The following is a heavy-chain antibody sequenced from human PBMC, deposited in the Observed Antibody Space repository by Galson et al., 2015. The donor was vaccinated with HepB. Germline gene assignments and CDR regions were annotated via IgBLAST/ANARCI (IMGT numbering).Heavy chain of an antibody. CDR3: ASDWPRGGSTCYSSGDY. CDR1: GFTFSDYY. V-gene: IGHV3-11*06. J-gene: IGHJ4*02. CDR2: ISSSGHYT. D-gene: IGHD2-15*01. Sequence: SLRLSCATSGFTFSDYYMAWVRQSPGKGLERVSYISSSGHYTNTEDALKGRFFISRDNAKNSLYLQMNSLRAEDTAVYYCASDWPRGGSTCYSSGDYWGQGTLVTVSS.